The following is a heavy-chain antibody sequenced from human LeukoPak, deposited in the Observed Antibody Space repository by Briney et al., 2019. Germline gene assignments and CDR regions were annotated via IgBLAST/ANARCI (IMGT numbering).Heavy chain of an antibody. V-gene: IGHV1-2*02. CDR3: VLTGPRFDP. J-gene: IGHJ5*02. CDR1: GYTLTGHY. CDR2: INPSSGGT. D-gene: IGHD3-9*01. Sequence: ASVKVSCKASGYTLTGHYLHWVRQAPGQGLEWMGWINPSSGGTNYAQKFQGRVTMTRDTSISTAYMELSRLRSDDTAVYYCVLTGPRFDPWGQGTLVTVSS.